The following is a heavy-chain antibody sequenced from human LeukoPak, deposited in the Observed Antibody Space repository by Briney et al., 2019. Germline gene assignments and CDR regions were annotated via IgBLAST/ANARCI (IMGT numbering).Heavy chain of an antibody. CDR2: IYYSGST. CDR1: GGSIISSSYY. Sequence: SETLSLTCSVSGGSIISSSYYWVWIRQPPGKGLEWIGSIYYSGSTYYNPSLTSRVTISIDTSKNQFSLKLSSVTAADTAVYYCAKVAGGRNFDFWGQGTLVTVSS. J-gene: IGHJ4*02. CDR3: AKVAGGRNFDF. D-gene: IGHD1-26*01. V-gene: IGHV4-39*07.